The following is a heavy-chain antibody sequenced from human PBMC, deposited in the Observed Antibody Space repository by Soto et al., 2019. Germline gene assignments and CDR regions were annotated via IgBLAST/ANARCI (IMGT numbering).Heavy chain of an antibody. V-gene: IGHV3-11*06. D-gene: IGHD1-20*01. Sequence: GGSLRLSCAASGFTFSDYYMSWIRQAPGKGLEWVSYISSSSSYTNYADSVKGRFTISRDNAKNSLYLQMNSLRAEDTAVYYCARVGPSVTGRTALGAFDIWGQGTMVTVSS. CDR2: ISSSSSYT. J-gene: IGHJ3*02. CDR3: ARVGPSVTGRTALGAFDI. CDR1: GFTFSDYY.